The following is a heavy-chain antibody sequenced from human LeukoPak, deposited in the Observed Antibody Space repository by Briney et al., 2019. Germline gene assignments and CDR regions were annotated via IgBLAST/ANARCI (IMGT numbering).Heavy chain of an antibody. J-gene: IGHJ3*02. CDR2: FDPEDGET. CDR1: GYTLTELS. V-gene: IGHV1-24*01. CDR3: ATELGIGAFDI. D-gene: IGHD7-27*01. Sequence: GASVKVSCKVSGYTLTELSMHWVRQAPGKGLEWMGGFDPEDGETIYAQNFQGRVTMTRNTSISTAYMELSSLRSEDTAVYYCATELGIGAFDIWGQGTMVTVSS.